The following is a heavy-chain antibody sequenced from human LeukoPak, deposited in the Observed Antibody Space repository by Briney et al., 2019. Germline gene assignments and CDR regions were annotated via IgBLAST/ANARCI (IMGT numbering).Heavy chain of an antibody. V-gene: IGHV1-2*02. CDR3: ARDGSRRQLGLAGY. CDR1: GYTFTGYY. D-gene: IGHD6-6*01. Sequence: AASVKVSCKASGYTFTGYYMHWVRQAPGQGLEWMGWINPNSGGTNYAQKFQGRVTMTRDTSISTAYMELSRLRSDDTAVYYCARDGSRRQLGLAGYWGQGTLVTVSS. J-gene: IGHJ4*02. CDR2: INPNSGGT.